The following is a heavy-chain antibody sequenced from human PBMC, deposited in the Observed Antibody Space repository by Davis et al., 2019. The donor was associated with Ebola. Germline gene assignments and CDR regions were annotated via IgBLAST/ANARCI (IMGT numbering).Heavy chain of an antibody. J-gene: IGHJ4*02. CDR1: GFTFNNYG. Sequence: PGGSLRLSCAASGFTFNNYGMHWVRQAPGKGLEWVAAIWFDGTNKYYADSAKGRFTISRDNAKNSLYLQMDSLRAEDTAVYYCARLITDWVDYWGQGTLVTVSS. CDR3: ARLITDWVDY. V-gene: IGHV3-33*03. D-gene: IGHD3/OR15-3a*01. CDR2: IWFDGTNK.